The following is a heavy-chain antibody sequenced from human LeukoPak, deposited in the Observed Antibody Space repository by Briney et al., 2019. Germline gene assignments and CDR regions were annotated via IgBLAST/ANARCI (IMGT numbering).Heavy chain of an antibody. Sequence: SETLSLTCTVSGGSIDDYYWSWIRQAPGNRLEWLGYMYYTGTTTYNSSLKSPLTMSVDTSRTKLSLTLRSVSAADTGVYYCAGGEPRSGHDTWGQGTLVAVSS. CDR1: GGSIDDYY. V-gene: IGHV4-59*08. CDR2: MYYTGTT. J-gene: IGHJ5*02. CDR3: AGGEPRSGHDT. D-gene: IGHD3-3*01.